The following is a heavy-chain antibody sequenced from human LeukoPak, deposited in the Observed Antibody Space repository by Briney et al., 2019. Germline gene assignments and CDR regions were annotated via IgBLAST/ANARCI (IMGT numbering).Heavy chain of an antibody. J-gene: IGHJ4*02. V-gene: IGHV4-59*01. CDR3: AKSNPGYSSGWCVGWFDY. D-gene: IGHD6-19*01. CDR2: IYYSGST. CDR1: GGSISSYY. Sequence: SETLSLTCTVSGGSISSYYWSWIRQPPGKGLEWIGYIYYSGSTNYNHSLKSRVNISVDTSKNQCSLKLSSVTAADTDVYYCAKSNPGYSSGWCVGWFDYWGQGTLVTVSS.